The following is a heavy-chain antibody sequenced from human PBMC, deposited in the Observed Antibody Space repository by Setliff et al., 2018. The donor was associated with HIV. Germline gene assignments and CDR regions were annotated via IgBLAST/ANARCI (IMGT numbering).Heavy chain of an antibody. CDR2: IKQDGSEK. CDR3: ARDPYPYADCGDWYFDL. D-gene: IGHD4-17*01. CDR1: GFTFGSYW. J-gene: IGHJ2*01. V-gene: IGHV3-7*01. Sequence: PGGSLRLSCAASGFTFGSYWMSWVRQAPGKGLEWVANIKQDGSEKYYVDSVKGRFTISRDNAKNSLYLQMNSLRAKDTAVYYCARDPYPYADCGDWYFDLWGRGTLVTVSS.